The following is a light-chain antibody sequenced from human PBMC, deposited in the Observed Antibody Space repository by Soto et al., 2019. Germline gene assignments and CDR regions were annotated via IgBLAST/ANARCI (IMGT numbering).Light chain of an antibody. CDR1: QSVTSSY. Sequence: EIVLTQSPGTLSLSPGERATLSCRASQSVTSSYLAWYQQKPGQAPRLLIYGASSRATGIPDRFSGSGSGRDFPLTISRLEPQDFAMYYCHQYGSSPLAFGGGTKVEIK. V-gene: IGKV3-20*01. CDR2: GAS. J-gene: IGKJ4*01. CDR3: HQYGSSPLA.